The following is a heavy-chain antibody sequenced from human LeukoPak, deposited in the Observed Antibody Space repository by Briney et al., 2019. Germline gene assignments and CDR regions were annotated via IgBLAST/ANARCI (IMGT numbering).Heavy chain of an antibody. V-gene: IGHV1-24*01. CDR2: FDPEDGET. Sequence: GASVKVSCKVSGYTLTELSMHWVRQAPGKGLEWMGGFDPEDGETISAQRFQGRVTITADESTSTAYMELSSLRSEDTAVYYCARVRGQATHDAYFDYWGQGTLVTVSS. D-gene: IGHD1-1*01. CDR3: ARVRGQATHDAYFDY. CDR1: GYTLTELS. J-gene: IGHJ4*02.